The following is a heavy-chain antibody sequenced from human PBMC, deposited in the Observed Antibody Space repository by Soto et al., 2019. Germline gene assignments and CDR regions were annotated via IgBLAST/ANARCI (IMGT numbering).Heavy chain of an antibody. D-gene: IGHD4-17*01. Sequence: GASVKVSCKASGYTFNSYGISWVRQAPGQGLEWMGWISAYNGNTNYAQKLQGRVTMTTDTSTSTAYMELRSSVTAADTAVYYCARIPDGDGGTYYFDYWGQGTLVTVSS. CDR1: GYTFNSYG. CDR3: ARIPDGDGGTYYFDY. V-gene: IGHV1-18*01. J-gene: IGHJ4*02. CDR2: ISAYNGNT.